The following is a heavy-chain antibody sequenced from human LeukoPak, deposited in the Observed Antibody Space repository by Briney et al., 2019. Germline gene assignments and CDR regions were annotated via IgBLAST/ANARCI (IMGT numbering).Heavy chain of an antibody. CDR3: ARGRDSGDCSSTSCFEFDY. CDR2: IGTAGDT. J-gene: IGHJ4*02. V-gene: IGHV3-13*01. D-gene: IGHD2-2*01. CDR1: GFTSSSYD. Sequence: PGGSLRLSCAASGFTSSSYDMHWVRHATGKGLEWVSAIGTAGDTYYPGSVKGRFTISRENAKNSLYLQMNSLRAGDTAVYYCARGRDSGDCSSTSCFEFDYWGQGTLVTVSS.